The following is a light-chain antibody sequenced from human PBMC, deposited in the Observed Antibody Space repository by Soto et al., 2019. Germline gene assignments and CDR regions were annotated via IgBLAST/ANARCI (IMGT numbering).Light chain of an antibody. CDR1: QSVNSN. CDR3: QQYNNWPET. Sequence: EIVMTQSPATLSVSPGERATLSCRASQSVNSNLVWYQQKPGQAPRLLIYGASTRATGIPARCSGSGSGTAFTLTISSLQSEDFAFYYCQQYNNWPETFGQGTKVEIK. J-gene: IGKJ1*01. CDR2: GAS. V-gene: IGKV3-15*01.